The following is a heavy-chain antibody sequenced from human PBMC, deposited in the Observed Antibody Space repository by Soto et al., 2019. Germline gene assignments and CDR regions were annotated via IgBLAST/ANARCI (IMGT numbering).Heavy chain of an antibody. Sequence: QVQLQQWGAGLLKSSETLSLTCAVYGGSFSGHFWGWVRQPPGRGPEWIGEITPGEAANYAPSLKSRVTISADTSKNQCSLKLNSVTAADTAVYYCASSVPAATRHYYYYMDVWGKGTTVAVSS. D-gene: IGHD2-2*01. CDR1: GGSFSGHF. J-gene: IGHJ6*03. CDR2: ITPGEAA. CDR3: ASSVPAATRHYYYYMDV. V-gene: IGHV4-34*01.